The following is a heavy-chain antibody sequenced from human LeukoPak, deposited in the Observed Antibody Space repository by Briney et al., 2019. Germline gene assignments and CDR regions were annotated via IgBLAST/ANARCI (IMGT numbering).Heavy chain of an antibody. Sequence: GASVKVSCKASGYTFTGYYMHWVRQAPGQGLEWMGGIIPILGTANYAQKFQGRVTITADKSTSTAYMELSSLRPEDTAVYYCARFGVQLWWSGQFDYWGQGTLVTVSS. D-gene: IGHD5-18*01. CDR2: IIPILGTA. CDR3: ARFGVQLWWSGQFDY. V-gene: IGHV1-69*10. CDR1: GYTFTGYY. J-gene: IGHJ4*02.